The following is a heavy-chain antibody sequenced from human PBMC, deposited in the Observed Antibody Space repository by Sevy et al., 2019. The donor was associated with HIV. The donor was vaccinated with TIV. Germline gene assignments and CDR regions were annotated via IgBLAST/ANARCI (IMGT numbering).Heavy chain of an antibody. V-gene: IGHV3-30*14. CDR1: GFTFSDYS. Sequence: GESLKISCAASGFTFSDYSMHWVRQAPGKGLEWVAVISYDGRNNKFNVDSVKGRFTISRDNSKNTLFLQMNSLSAEDSAIYYCARDRGEILRSAFDYWGQGTLVTVSS. CDR3: ARDRGEILRSAFDY. D-gene: IGHD3-16*01. CDR2: ISYDGRNNK. J-gene: IGHJ4*02.